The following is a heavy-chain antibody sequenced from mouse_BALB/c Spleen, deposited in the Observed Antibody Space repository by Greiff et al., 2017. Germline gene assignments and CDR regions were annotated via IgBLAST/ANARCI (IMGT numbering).Heavy chain of an antibody. V-gene: IGHV2-3*01. CDR1: GFSLTSYG. J-gene: IGHJ3*01. CDR3: AKEGIYGNYDTWFAY. Sequence: QVQLKESGPGLVAPSQSLSITCTVSGFSLTSYGVSWVRQPPGKGLEWLGVIWGDGSTNYHSALISRLSISKDNSKSQVFLKLNSLQTDDTATYHCAKEGIYGNYDTWFAYWGQGTLVTVSA. D-gene: IGHD2-1*01. CDR2: IWGDGST.